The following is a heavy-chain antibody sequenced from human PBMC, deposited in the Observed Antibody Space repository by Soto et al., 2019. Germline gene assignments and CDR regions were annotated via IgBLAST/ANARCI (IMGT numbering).Heavy chain of an antibody. D-gene: IGHD2-8*02. Sequence: PSQPLPLTCAVDCGSFSGYYWTRIRQPPGTGLEWIGEINHSGSTNYNPSLKSRVTISVDTSKNQFSLKLTSVTAADTAVYYCARDKITGLFDYWGQGTLVTVSP. V-gene: IGHV4-34*01. CDR2: INHSGST. J-gene: IGHJ4*02. CDR1: CGSFSGYY. CDR3: ARDKITGLFDY.